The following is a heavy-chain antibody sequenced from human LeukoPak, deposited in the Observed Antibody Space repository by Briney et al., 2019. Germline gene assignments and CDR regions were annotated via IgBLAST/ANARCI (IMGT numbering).Heavy chain of an antibody. V-gene: IGHV3-53*01. D-gene: IGHD6-6*01. CDR2: IYSGGST. CDR1: GFTVSSNY. CDR3: ARVRDSSIAARLGWFDP. J-gene: IGHJ5*02. Sequence: GGSLRLSCAASGFTVSSNYMSWVRQAPGKGLEWVSVIYSGGSTYYAGSVKGRFTISRDNSKNTLYLQMNSLRAEDTAVYYCARVRDSSIAARLGWFDPWGQGTLVTVSS.